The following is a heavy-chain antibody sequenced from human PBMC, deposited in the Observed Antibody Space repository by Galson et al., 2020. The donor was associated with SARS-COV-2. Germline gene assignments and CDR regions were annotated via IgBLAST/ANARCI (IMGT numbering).Heavy chain of an antibody. Sequence: KMSGPTLVKPTQTLTLTYTFSGFSLSTTGVGVAWIRQPPGKALEWLAILYCDDDKRYSPSLRNRLTITKDTAKNEVVLTMTNMDPVDTATYDCAHRLVNDCWYCVIFDYWGQGTLVTVSS. CDR3: AHRLVNDCWYCVIFDY. CDR1: GFSLSTTGVG. J-gene: IGHJ4*02. V-gene: IGHV2-5*02. CDR2: LYCDDDK. D-gene: IGHD3-3*01.